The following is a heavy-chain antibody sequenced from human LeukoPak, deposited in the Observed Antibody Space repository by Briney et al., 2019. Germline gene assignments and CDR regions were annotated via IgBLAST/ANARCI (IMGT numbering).Heavy chain of an antibody. CDR3: VGGDIWDVDLGSQSDF. CDR1: GFTLSSYG. CDR2: TSYDGNSR. V-gene: IGHV3-30*03. J-gene: IGHJ4*02. Sequence: GGSLRLSCVASGFTLSSYGMHWVRQAPGKGLEWVAVTSYDGNSRYYADSVKGRFTISRDNSKNTLYLQMNSLRIEDTAVYYCVGGDIWDVDLGSQSDFWGQGTLVTVSS. D-gene: IGHD3-16*01.